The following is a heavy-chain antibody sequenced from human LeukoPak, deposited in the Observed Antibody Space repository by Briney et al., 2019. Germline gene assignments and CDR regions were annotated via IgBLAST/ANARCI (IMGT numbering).Heavy chain of an antibody. V-gene: IGHV3-23*01. J-gene: IGHJ4*02. D-gene: IGHD2-15*01. Sequence: GGSLRLSCAASGFTFSSYAMSWVRQAPGKGLEWVSAISGSGGSTYYADSVKGRFTISRDNSKNTPYLQMNSPRAEDTAVYYCAKQTRGCSGGSCYGPAFDYWGQGTLVTVSS. CDR3: AKQTRGCSGGSCYGPAFDY. CDR1: GFTFSSYA. CDR2: ISGSGGST.